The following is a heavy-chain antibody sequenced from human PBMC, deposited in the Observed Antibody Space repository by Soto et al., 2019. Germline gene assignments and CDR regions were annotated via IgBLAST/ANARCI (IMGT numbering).Heavy chain of an antibody. Sequence: SETLSLTCSVSGGSINYNSYYWGWIRQPPGKGLEWVGGIFYTGTTYYSPSLKDRVTISVDTSKNSFSLNLTSVTAADTAVYFCARLVVVAPVANAWGQGTLVTAPQ. V-gene: IGHV4-39*02. CDR1: GGSINYNSYY. D-gene: IGHD2-2*01. J-gene: IGHJ5*02. CDR3: ARLVVVAPVANA. CDR2: IFYTGTT.